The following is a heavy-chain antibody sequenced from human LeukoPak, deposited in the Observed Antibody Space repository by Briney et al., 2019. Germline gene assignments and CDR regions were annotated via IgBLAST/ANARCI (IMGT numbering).Heavy chain of an antibody. CDR2: IHSSGSS. V-gene: IGHV4-4*07. D-gene: IGHD3-10*01. CDR3: ASQFATMVPRFDY. J-gene: IGHJ4*02. Sequence: SETLSLTCTVSGDSISTYYWSWIRQPAGEGLEWLGRIHSSGSSNYNPSLKGRVTMSVDTSKNQFSLNLTSVTAADTAVYYCASQFATMVPRFDYWGQGTLVTVSS. CDR1: GDSISTYY.